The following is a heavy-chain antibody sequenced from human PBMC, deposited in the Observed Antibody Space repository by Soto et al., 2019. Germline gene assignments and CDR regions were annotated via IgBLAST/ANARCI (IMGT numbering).Heavy chain of an antibody. D-gene: IGHD3-3*01. CDR1: GYTFTSYD. Sequence: QVQLVQSGAEVKKPGASVKVSCKASGYTFTSYDINWVRQATGQGLEWMGWMNPNSGNTGYAQKFQGRVTMTRNTSISTAYMELSGLRSEDTAVYYCARGQYYDFWSGYHLSHFDYWGQGTLVTVSS. V-gene: IGHV1-8*01. CDR2: MNPNSGNT. CDR3: ARGQYYDFWSGYHLSHFDY. J-gene: IGHJ4*02.